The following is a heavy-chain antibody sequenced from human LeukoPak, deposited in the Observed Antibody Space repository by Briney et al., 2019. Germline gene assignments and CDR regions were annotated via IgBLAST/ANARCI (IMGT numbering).Heavy chain of an antibody. CDR1: GFTFSDYH. D-gene: IGHD3-10*01. Sequence: GGSLRLSCAASGFTFSDYHMSWIRQAPGKGLEWVSYISSSGSTIYYADSVKGRFTISRDNAKNSLYLQMNSLRAEDTAVYYCARDFMYYYGSGSRYYFDYWGQGTLVTVSS. CDR2: ISSSGSTI. V-gene: IGHV3-11*01. CDR3: ARDFMYYYGSGSRYYFDY. J-gene: IGHJ4*02.